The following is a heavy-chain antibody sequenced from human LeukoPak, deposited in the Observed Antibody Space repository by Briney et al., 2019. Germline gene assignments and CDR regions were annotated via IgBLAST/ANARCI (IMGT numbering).Heavy chain of an antibody. D-gene: IGHD5-24*01. Sequence: PSETLSLTCTVSGGSIRSDYWSWIRQPAGKGLEWIGYIYYSGSTNYNPSLKSRVTISVDTSKNQFSLKLSSVTAADTAVYYCASYRKDGYNSWGQGTLVTVSS. CDR3: ASYRKDGYNS. CDR1: GGSIRSDY. CDR2: IYYSGST. J-gene: IGHJ5*02. V-gene: IGHV4-59*01.